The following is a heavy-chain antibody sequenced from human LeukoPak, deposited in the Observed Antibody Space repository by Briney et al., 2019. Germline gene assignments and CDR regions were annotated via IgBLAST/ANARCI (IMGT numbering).Heavy chain of an antibody. V-gene: IGHV3-7*01. CDR3: AREVGYTYGFDY. CDR2: INPDGNEK. Sequence: AGGSLRLSCAASGFTFSGYWMSWVRQAPGKGLEWMANINPDGNEKYYVDSVKGRFTISRDNAKNSLYLQMNSLRAEDTAVYYCAREVGYTYGFDYWGQGTLVTVSS. J-gene: IGHJ4*02. CDR1: GFTFSGYW. D-gene: IGHD5-18*01.